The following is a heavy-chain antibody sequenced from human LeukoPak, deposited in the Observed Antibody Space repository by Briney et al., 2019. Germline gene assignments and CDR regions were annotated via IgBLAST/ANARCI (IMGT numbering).Heavy chain of an antibody. CDR2: LYYNGGA. CDR3: ARKGSSWNGYYYYYYMDV. Sequence: SETLSLTCTVSGGSISDYSWSWIRQPPGKGLEWIGNLYYNGGANHNPSLKSRVTISVDTSKNQFSLKLSSVTAADTAVYYCARKGSSWNGYYYYYYMDVWGKGTTVTVSS. CDR1: GGSISDYS. D-gene: IGHD6-13*01. V-gene: IGHV4-59*01. J-gene: IGHJ6*03.